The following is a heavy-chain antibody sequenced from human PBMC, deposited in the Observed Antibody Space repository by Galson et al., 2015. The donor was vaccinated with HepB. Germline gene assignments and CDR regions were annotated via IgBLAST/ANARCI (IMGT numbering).Heavy chain of an antibody. CDR3: ARVKTSDCSGGRCFQRPYFYYYALDV. CDR1: GFTFSNYA. D-gene: IGHD2-15*01. Sequence: SLRLSCAASGFTFSNYAMHWVRQAPGKGLEWAAFIVYDGSNTYYADSVTGRFSISRDNSKNTLYLQLNSLRAEDTAVYYCARVKTSDCSGGRCFQRPYFYYYALDVWGQGTTVTVSS. J-gene: IGHJ6*02. V-gene: IGHV3-30*04. CDR2: IVYDGSNT.